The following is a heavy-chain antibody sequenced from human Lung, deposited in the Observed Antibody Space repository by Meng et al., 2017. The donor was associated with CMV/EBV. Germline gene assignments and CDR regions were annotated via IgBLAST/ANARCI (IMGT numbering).Heavy chain of an antibody. V-gene: IGHV1-69*05. D-gene: IGHD4-17*01. CDR3: ARGNYGDYHYYGMDV. J-gene: IGHJ6*02. Sequence: SXXVSXKASGGTFSSYAISWVRQAPGQGLEWMGRIIPIFGTANYAQKFQGRVTITTDESTSTAYMELSSLRSEDTAVYSCARGNYGDYHYYGMDVWGQGXTVTVSS. CDR2: IIPIFGTA. CDR1: GGTFSSYA.